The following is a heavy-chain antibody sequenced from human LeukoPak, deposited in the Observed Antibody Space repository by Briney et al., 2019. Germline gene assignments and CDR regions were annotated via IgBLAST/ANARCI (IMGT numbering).Heavy chain of an antibody. V-gene: IGHV4-39*01. CDR3: ARRVDTARSIPDRYFDY. Sequence: PSETLSLTCTVSGGSISSYYWGWIRQPPGKGLEWIGSIYYSGSTYYNPSLKSRVTISVDTSKNQFSLKLSSVTAADTAVYYCARRVDTARSIPDRYFDYWGQGTLVTVSS. CDR1: GGSISSYY. CDR2: IYYSGST. D-gene: IGHD5-18*01. J-gene: IGHJ4*02.